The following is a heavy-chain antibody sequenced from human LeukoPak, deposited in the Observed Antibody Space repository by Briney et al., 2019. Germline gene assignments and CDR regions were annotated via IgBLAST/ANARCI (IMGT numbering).Heavy chain of an antibody. D-gene: IGHD5-24*01. CDR3: ARCGDGHNAYCEAFDI. Sequence: SETLSLTCTVSGGSISSYFWNWMRQSPGKGLEWVGKTFYRGSTNYNPSLKSRVTMSIDTSKNQFSLQLSSVTAADTAVYFCARCGDGHNAYCEAFDIWGHGTMVTVSS. CDR1: GGSISSYF. J-gene: IGHJ3*02. CDR2: TFYRGST. V-gene: IGHV4-59*01.